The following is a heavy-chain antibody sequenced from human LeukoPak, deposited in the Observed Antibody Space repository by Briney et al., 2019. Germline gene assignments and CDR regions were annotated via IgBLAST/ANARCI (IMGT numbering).Heavy chain of an antibody. CDR3: ARESRDYDSSGYCRWVGAFDS. V-gene: IGHV4-59*01. CDR2: IYYSGSI. D-gene: IGHD3-22*01. Sequence: PSETLSLTCTVSGGSISSYYWSWLRQPPGKGLKWIGYIYYSGSINYMPVLKIRVTISGDASKNQFSLKLSSVTAAGTALYYCARESRDYDSSGYCRWVGAFDSWGQGTMVTVSS. J-gene: IGHJ3*02. CDR1: GGSISSYY.